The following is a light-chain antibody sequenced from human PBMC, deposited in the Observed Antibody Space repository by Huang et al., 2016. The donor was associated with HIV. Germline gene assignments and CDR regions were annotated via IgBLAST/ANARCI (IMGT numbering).Light chain of an antibody. CDR1: QSVLYSPHNRNY. V-gene: IGKV4-1*01. J-gene: IGKJ4*01. CDR2: WSS. CDR3: QQYYNTPGLT. Sequence: DIVMTQSPDSLAVSLGERATINCKSSQSVLYSPHNRNYLAWYQQQPGQPPKLLIYWSSTRESGVPDRVSGSGSGTDFTLTITSLQAEDVAVYYCQQYYNTPGLTFGGGTKVEIK.